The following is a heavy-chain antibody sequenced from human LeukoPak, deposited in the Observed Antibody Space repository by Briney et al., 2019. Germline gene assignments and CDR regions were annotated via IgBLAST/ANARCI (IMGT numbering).Heavy chain of an antibody. CDR2: ISSIGGGT. J-gene: IGHJ4*02. CDR3: VSLVARKVAASGEDY. Sequence: GGSLRLSCSASGFTLRSYSMHWVRRAPGKGLEYVSGISSIGGGTYYADSVKGRFTIFIDNSKNTLHLQMSSLRAEDTAVYYCVSLVARKVAASGEDYWGQGTLVTVSS. D-gene: IGHD6-13*01. V-gene: IGHV3-64D*09. CDR1: GFTLRSYS.